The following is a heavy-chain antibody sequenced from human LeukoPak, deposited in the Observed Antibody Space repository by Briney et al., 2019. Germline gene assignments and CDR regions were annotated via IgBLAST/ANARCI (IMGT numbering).Heavy chain of an antibody. J-gene: IGHJ6*03. V-gene: IGHV3-30*02. CDR3: AKDAGSIAARRGEADYYYYYMDV. CDR2: IRYDGSNK. Sequence: GGSLRLSCAASGFTFSSYGMHWVRQAPGKGLEWVAFIRYDGSNKYYADSVKGRFTISRDNSKNTLYLQMNSLGAEDTAVYYCAKDAGSIAARRGEADYYYYYMDVWGKGTTVTVSS. CDR1: GFTFSSYG. D-gene: IGHD6-6*01.